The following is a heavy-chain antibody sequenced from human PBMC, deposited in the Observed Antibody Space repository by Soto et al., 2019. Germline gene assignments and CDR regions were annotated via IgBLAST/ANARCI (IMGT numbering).Heavy chain of an antibody. D-gene: IGHD3-10*01. CDR2: MNPNSGNT. J-gene: IGHJ3*02. CDR3: ARGINYYDSGDDAFDI. CDR1: EYTFTSYD. Sequence: QVQLVQSGAEVKKPGASVKVSCKASEYTFTSYDINWVRQATGQGLESMGWMNPNSGNTGYAQKFQGRVTMTRNTAISTAYMELSSLRSEDTAVYYWARGINYYDSGDDAFDIWGQGTMVTVSS. V-gene: IGHV1-8*01.